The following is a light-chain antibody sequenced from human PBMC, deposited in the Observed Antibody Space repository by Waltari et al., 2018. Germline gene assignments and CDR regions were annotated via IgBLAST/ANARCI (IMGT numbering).Light chain of an antibody. Sequence: SFELTQPPSVSVSPGQTATITCSGDVLPKQYVYWYQPKPGQAPVLLIYKDTERPSGIPERCSGSTSGTGTTVTLTIGGVQAEDEADYYCQSIDVDALTFGGGTKLTVL. CDR2: KDT. CDR3: QSIDVDALT. V-gene: IGLV3-25*03. CDR1: VLPKQY. J-gene: IGLJ2*01.